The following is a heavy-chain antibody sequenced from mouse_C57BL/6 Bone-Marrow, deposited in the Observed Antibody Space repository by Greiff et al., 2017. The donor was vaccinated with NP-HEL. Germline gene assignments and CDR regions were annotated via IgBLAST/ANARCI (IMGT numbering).Heavy chain of an antibody. J-gene: IGHJ3*01. CDR3: ARHKTAGFFAY. V-gene: IGHV5-6*01. CDR1: GFTFSSYG. D-gene: IGHD3-2*01. CDR2: ISSGGSYT. Sequence: EVKVVESGGDLVKPGGSLKLSCAASGFTFSSYGMSWVRQTPDKRLEWVATISSGGSYTYYPDSVKGRFTISRDNAKNTLYLQMSSLKSEDTAMYYCARHKTAGFFAYWGQGTLVTVSA.